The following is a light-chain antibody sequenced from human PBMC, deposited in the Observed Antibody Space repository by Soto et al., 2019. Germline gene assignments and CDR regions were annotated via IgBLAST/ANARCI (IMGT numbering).Light chain of an antibody. V-gene: IGLV2-14*01. J-gene: IGLJ3*02. CDR3: ISYTTSSTYWV. Sequence: QSALTQPASVSGSPGQSITISCTGTSSDVGGYRYVSWYQQYPGEVPKLVIYEVNNRPSGVSNRFSGSKSGNTASLTISGLQAEDEADYYCISYTTSSTYWVFGGGTQLTVL. CDR2: EVN. CDR1: SSDVGGYRY.